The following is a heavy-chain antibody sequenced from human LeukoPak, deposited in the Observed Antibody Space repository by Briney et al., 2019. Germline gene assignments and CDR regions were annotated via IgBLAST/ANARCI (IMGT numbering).Heavy chain of an antibody. CDR2: IYTSGST. V-gene: IGHV4-4*07. CDR3: ARGQDYYGSGSYYT. Sequence: PSETLSLTCTVSGGSISSYYWSWIRQPAGKGLEWIGRIYTSGSTNYNPSLPSRVTMSVDTSKNQFSPKLSSVTAADTAVYYCARGQDYYGSGSYYTWGQGTLVTVSS. J-gene: IGHJ4*02. CDR1: GGSISSYY. D-gene: IGHD3-10*01.